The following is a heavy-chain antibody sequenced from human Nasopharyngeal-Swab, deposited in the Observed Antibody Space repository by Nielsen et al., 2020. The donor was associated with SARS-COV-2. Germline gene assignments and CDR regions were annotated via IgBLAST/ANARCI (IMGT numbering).Heavy chain of an antibody. CDR1: GYTFTSYD. CDR3: ARDLYLKQLVIQYYMDV. CDR2: MNPNSGNT. D-gene: IGHD6-13*01. J-gene: IGHJ6*03. Sequence: ASVKVSCKASGYTFTSYDINWVRQATGQGLEWMGWMNPNSGNTGYAQKFQGRVTMTRNTSISTAYMELSSLRSEDTAVYYCARDLYLKQLVIQYYMDVWGKGTTVTVSS. V-gene: IGHV1-8*01.